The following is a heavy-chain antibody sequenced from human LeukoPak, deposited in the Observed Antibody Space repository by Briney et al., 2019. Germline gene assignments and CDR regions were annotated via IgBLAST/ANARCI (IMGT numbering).Heavy chain of an antibody. Sequence: GGSLRLSCASSGFTFSAYHMNWARQAPGKGLEWISFISSDSGTLYYADSVKGRFTISRDNSKNTLYLQMNSLRAEDTAVYYCARDNDCSSTSCYVGFDYWGQGTLVTASS. J-gene: IGHJ4*02. CDR2: ISSDSGTL. CDR1: GFTFSAYH. D-gene: IGHD2-2*01. CDR3: ARDNDCSSTSCYVGFDY. V-gene: IGHV3-48*01.